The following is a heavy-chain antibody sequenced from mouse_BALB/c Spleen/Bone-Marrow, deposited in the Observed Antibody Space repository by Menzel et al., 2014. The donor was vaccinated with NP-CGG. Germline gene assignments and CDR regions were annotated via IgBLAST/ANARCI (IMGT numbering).Heavy chain of an antibody. Sequence: QVQLKQSGAELARPGASVKMSCKASGYTFTGYTIHWVKQRPGQGLEWIGYINPTSGYANYNQKFKDKATLTADKSSSTAYIQLSSLTSEDSAVFYCARSMIVYFAMDYWGQGTSVTVSS. CDR2: INPTSGYA. CDR3: ARSMIVYFAMDY. D-gene: IGHD2-3*01. CDR1: GYTFTGYT. J-gene: IGHJ4*01. V-gene: IGHV1-4*01.